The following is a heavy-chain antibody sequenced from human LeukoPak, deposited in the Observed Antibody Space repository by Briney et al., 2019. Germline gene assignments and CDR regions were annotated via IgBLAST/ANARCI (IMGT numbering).Heavy chain of an antibody. CDR3: ARRWHFWSGSLDY. CDR1: GFTFSSYA. D-gene: IGHD3-3*02. Sequence: QPGRSLRLSCAASGFTFSSYAMHWVRQAPGKGLVWVSRINSDGSSTSYADSVKGRFTISRDNAKNTLYLQMNSLRAEDTAVYYCARRWHFWSGSLDYWGQGTLVTVSS. J-gene: IGHJ4*02. CDR2: INSDGSST. V-gene: IGHV3-74*01.